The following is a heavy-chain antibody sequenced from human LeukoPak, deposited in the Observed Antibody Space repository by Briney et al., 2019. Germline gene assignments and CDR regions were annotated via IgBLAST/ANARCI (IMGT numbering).Heavy chain of an antibody. CDR3: ARGPTYYDYVWGSYHHPMANDY. D-gene: IGHD3-16*01. Sequence: ASVKVSCKASGYTFTSYDINWVRQATGQGLEWMGWMNPNSGNTGYAQKFQGRVTMTRNTSISTAYMELSSLRSEDTAVYYCARGPTYYDYVWGSYHHPMANDYWGRGTLVTVSS. CDR1: GYTFTSYD. V-gene: IGHV1-8*01. CDR2: MNPNSGNT. J-gene: IGHJ4*02.